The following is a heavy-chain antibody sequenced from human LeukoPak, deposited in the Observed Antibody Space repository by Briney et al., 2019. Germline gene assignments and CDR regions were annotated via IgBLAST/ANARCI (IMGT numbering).Heavy chain of an antibody. V-gene: IGHV4-34*01. CDR3: ARRGTAYCRGGNCYSDKYFDY. D-gene: IGHD2-15*01. CDR2: INYSGNT. Sequence: SETLSLTCAVYGGSPSGYYWTWIRQTPGKGLEWIGEINYSGNTNYNRSLKSRVTISADTSKNQFFLRLSSVTAADTAVYYCARRGTAYCRGGNCYSDKYFDYWGQGTQVTVSS. CDR1: GGSPSGYY. J-gene: IGHJ4*02.